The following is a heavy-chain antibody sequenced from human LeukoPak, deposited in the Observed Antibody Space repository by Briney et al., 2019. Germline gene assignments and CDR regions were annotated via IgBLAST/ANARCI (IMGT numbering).Heavy chain of an antibody. CDR1: GFTFSSYS. CDR3: AREMYGSPSGGWFDP. CDR2: ISSSSSYI. Sequence: GGSLRLSCAASGFTFSSYSMNWVRQAPGKGLEWVSSISSSSSYIYYADSVKGRFTISRDNAKNSLYLQMNSLRAEDTAVYYCAREMYGSPSGGWFDPWGQGTLVTVSS. D-gene: IGHD6-6*01. J-gene: IGHJ5*02. V-gene: IGHV3-21*01.